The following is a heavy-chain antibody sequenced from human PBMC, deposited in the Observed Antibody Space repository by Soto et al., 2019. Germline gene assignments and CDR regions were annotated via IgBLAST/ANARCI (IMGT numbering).Heavy chain of an antibody. V-gene: IGHV5-10-1*04. CDR2: VDPTDSYA. CDR1: GYSFTNYW. J-gene: IGHJ4*02. D-gene: IGHD6-13*01. Sequence: GESLKISCKGSGYSFTNYWITWVRQMPGKGLEWLGRVDPTDSYARYSPSFQGQVTISVDRSISTAYLQWSSLKASDTAMYYCTTWRSSNWFYYWGQGTQVTVSS. CDR3: TTWRSSNWFYY.